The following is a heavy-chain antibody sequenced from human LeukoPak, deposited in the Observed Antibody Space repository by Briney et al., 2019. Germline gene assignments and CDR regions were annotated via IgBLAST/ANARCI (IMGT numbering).Heavy chain of an antibody. Sequence: GGSLRLSCAASGFTFSSYAMSWVRQAPGKGLAWVSAISGSGGSTYYADSVKGRFTISRDNSKNTLYLQMNSLRAEDTAVYYCAKNYDFWSGYYTNYYYMDVWGKGTTVTVSS. D-gene: IGHD3-3*01. CDR2: ISGSGGST. J-gene: IGHJ6*03. CDR3: AKNYDFWSGYYTNYYYMDV. CDR1: GFTFSSYA. V-gene: IGHV3-23*01.